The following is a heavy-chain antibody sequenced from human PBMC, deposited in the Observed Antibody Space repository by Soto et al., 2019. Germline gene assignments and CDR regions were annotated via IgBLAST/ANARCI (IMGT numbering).Heavy chain of an antibody. J-gene: IGHJ5*02. V-gene: IGHV3-21*01. CDR1: GFSFSDYT. CDR2: ISRGSDNI. D-gene: IGHD1-20*01. Sequence: EVHLVESGGGLVKPGGSLRLTCAGSGFSFSDYTMNWVRQAPGKGLEWVSSISRGSDNIFYADTVKGRFTISRDNARNSLYLQMSSLRAEDTAVYYCAKDSGCVNNACAYDPWGQGTLVSVSS. CDR3: AKDSGCVNNACAYDP.